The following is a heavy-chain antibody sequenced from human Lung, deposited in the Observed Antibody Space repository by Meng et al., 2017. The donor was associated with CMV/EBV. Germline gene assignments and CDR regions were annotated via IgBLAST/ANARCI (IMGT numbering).Heavy chain of an antibody. CDR3: ARALYYYDSSGYYPYFDY. CDR1: GDTFRSHA. D-gene: IGHD3-22*01. V-gene: IGHV1-69*10. CDR2: IIPILGIA. J-gene: IGHJ4*02. Sequence: SVKVSCKASGDTFRSHAISWVRQAPGQGLEWMGGIIPILGIATYAQKFQGRVAIAADKSTTTAYMELSRLRSEDTAVYFCARALYYYDSSGYYPYFDYWGQGTVVTVPQ.